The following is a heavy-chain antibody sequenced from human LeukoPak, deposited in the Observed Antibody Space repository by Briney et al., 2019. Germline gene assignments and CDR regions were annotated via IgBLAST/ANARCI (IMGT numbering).Heavy chain of an antibody. CDR1: GGTFSSYA. J-gene: IGHJ3*02. CDR2: IIPIFGTA. V-gene: IGHV1-69*13. CDR3: ARVPYYYDTLGHAFDI. D-gene: IGHD3-22*01. Sequence: SVTVSCKASGGTFSSYAISWVRQAPGQGLEWMGGIIPIFGTANYAQKFQGRVTITADESTSTAYMELSSLRSEDTAVYYCARVPYYYDTLGHAFDIWGQGTMVTVSS.